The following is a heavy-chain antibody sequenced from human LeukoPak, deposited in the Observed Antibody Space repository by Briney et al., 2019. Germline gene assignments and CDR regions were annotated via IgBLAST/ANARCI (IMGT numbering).Heavy chain of an antibody. CDR2: ISSSDSII. D-gene: IGHD6-6*01. V-gene: IGHV3-11*01. CDR1: GFTFSDYN. Sequence: PGGSLRLSCAASGFTFSDYNMGWVRQAPGKGLEWVSYISSSDSIIYYADSVKGRFTISRDNAKNSLSLQMNSLRGDDTAVYYCARGAWRIAAFFDYWGQGTLVTVSS. J-gene: IGHJ4*02. CDR3: ARGAWRIAAFFDY.